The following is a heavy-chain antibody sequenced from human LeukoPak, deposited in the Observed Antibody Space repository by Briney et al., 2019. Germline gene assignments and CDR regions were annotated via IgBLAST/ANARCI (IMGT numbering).Heavy chain of an antibody. D-gene: IGHD3-22*01. V-gene: IGHV4-31*11. J-gene: IGHJ4*02. CDR1: GGSISSGGYY. Sequence: PSETLSLTCAVSGGSISSGGYYWSWIRQHPGKGLEWIGYIYYSGSTYYNPSLKSRVTISVDTSKNQFSLKLSPATAADTAVYYCARALDYYDSSGYLGTTTYYFDYWGQGTLVTVSS. CDR2: IYYSGST. CDR3: ARALDYYDSSGYLGTTTYYFDY.